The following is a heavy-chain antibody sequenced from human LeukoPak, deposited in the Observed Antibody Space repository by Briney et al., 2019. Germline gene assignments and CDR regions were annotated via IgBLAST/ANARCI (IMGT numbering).Heavy chain of an antibody. V-gene: IGHV3-23*01. J-gene: IGHJ4*02. D-gene: IGHD2-2*01. CDR1: GFTFSNYA. CDR3: AKALDLGYCSSTSCLN. CDR2: ISGSGGST. Sequence: GGSLRLSCAASGFTFSNYAMSWVRQAPGKGLEWVSAISGSGGSTYYADSVKGRFTISRDNSKNTLYLQMNSLRAEDTAVYYCAKALDLGYCSSTSCLNWGQGTLVTVSS.